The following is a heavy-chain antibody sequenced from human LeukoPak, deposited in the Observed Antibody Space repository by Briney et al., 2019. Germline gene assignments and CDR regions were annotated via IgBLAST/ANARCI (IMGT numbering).Heavy chain of an antibody. V-gene: IGHV3-64*01. CDR1: GFTFSSYA. Sequence: GGSLRLSCAASGFTFSSYAMHWVRQAPGKGLEYVSAISSNGGSTYYANSVKGRFTVSRDNSKNTLYLQMGSLRAEDMAVYYCARGEDQSRVGYAFDIWGQGTMVTVSS. J-gene: IGHJ3*02. CDR3: ARGEDQSRVGYAFDI. D-gene: IGHD2-15*01. CDR2: ISSNGGST.